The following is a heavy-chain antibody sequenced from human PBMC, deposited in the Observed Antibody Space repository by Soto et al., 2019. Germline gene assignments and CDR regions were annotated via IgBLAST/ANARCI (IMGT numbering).Heavy chain of an antibody. V-gene: IGHV3-30-3*01. J-gene: IGHJ4*02. D-gene: IGHD3-10*01. CDR3: ARDLVSGYYYGSGSGF. Sequence: QVQLVESGGGVVQPGRSLRLSCAASGFTFSSYAMHWVRQAPGKGLEWVAVISYDGSNKYYADSVKGRFTISRDNSKNTLYLQMNRLRAEDTAVYYCARDLVSGYYYGSGSGFWGQGTLVTVSS. CDR1: GFTFSSYA. CDR2: ISYDGSNK.